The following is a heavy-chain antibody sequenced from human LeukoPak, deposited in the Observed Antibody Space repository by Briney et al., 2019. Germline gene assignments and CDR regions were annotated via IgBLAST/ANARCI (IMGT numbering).Heavy chain of an antibody. J-gene: IGHJ4*02. CDR2: IKQDGSHK. V-gene: IGHV3-7*01. CDR3: VRIGHLAAGDTFDY. D-gene: IGHD6-13*01. Sequence: TGGSLRLSCAASGLILSNYWMTWVRQAPGKGLEWVAHIKQDGSHKYYVDSAEGRFTISRDNAKNSLYPQMNSVGARDTAVYYCVRIGHLAAGDTFDYWGQGTLVTVSS. CDR1: GLILSNYW.